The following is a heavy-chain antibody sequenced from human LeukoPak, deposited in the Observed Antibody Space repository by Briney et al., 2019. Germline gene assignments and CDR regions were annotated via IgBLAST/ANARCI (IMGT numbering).Heavy chain of an antibody. J-gene: IGHJ3*02. CDR1: GYSFTTYW. D-gene: IGHD3-22*01. V-gene: IGHV5-51*01. CDR3: ARGYDSSGDAFDI. CDR2: THPGDSHT. Sequence: GESLKISCEGSGYSFTTYWIAWVRQMPGKGLELMGITHPGDSHTRYSPSFQGQLTISADKSISTAYLQWSSLKASDTAMYFCARGYDSSGDAFDIWGQGTMVTVSS.